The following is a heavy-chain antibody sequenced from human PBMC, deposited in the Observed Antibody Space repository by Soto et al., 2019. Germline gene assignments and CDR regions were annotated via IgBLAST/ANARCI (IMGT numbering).Heavy chain of an antibody. V-gene: IGHV1-69*01. CDR2: IIPYYHTL. Sequence: QAQVVQSGAAVSKPGSSVKLSCKASEGTFNSYAIAWVRQAPGQGLEWMVGIIPYYHTLHYAQKFQDRVTITADDSTNTVYMELSSLRSDDTAVDFCASGASRWYPYFFDSWAQGTLVTVSS. CDR1: EGTFNSYA. J-gene: IGHJ4*02. CDR3: ASGASRWYPYFFDS. D-gene: IGHD6-13*01.